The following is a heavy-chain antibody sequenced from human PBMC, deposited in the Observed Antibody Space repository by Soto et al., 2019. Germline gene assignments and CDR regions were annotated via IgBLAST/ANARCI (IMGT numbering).Heavy chain of an antibody. CDR3: ATAGLTSSSIPHY. CDR1: GFTFDSHW. J-gene: IGHJ4*02. Sequence: EVQVVESGGGLVQPGGSLRLSCVVAGFTFDSHWMHWVRQVPGKGLVWVSRINSDGYTANYADSVKGRFTISRDNAKNTLYLQMNSLTAEDTAVYYGATAGLTSSSIPHYWGQGTLVTVSS. CDR2: INSDGYTA. D-gene: IGHD6-6*01. V-gene: IGHV3-74*01.